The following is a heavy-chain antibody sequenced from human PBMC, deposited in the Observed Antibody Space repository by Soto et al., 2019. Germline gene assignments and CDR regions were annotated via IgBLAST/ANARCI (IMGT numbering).Heavy chain of an antibody. Sequence: GGSLRLSCAASGFTFDDYAMHWVRQAPGKGLEWVSLISWDGGSTYYADSVKGRFTISRDNSKNSLYLQMNSLRAEDTAFYYCAKDKGQLDYYYFGMDVWGQGTTVTVSS. J-gene: IGHJ6*02. CDR1: GFTFDDYA. CDR2: ISWDGGST. CDR3: AKDKGQLDYYYFGMDV. V-gene: IGHV3-43D*03. D-gene: IGHD6-6*01.